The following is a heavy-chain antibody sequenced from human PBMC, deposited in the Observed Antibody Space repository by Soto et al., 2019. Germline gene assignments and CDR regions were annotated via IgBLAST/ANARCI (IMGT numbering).Heavy chain of an antibody. CDR1: GFTFSSYA. V-gene: IGHV3-30-3*01. CDR2: ISYDGSNT. J-gene: IGHJ6*02. D-gene: IGHD6-13*01. CDR3: ARDLGAYSSSGRYYYGMDV. Sequence: QVPLVESGGGVVQPGRSLRLSCAASGFTFSSYAMHWVRQAPGKGLEWVAVISYDGSNTYYADSVKGRFTISRDNSKNTLYLQMNSRRAEDTAVYYCARDLGAYSSSGRYYYGMDVWGQGTTVTVSS.